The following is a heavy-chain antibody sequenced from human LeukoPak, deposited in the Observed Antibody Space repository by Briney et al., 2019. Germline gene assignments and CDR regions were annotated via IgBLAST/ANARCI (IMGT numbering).Heavy chain of an antibody. V-gene: IGHV4-59*08. Sequence: PSGTLSLTCTVSGGSMSSNYWSWIRQPPGKGLEWIGYIYNSGTIYYSGSTNYNPSLLSRVTISVDTSKNQFSLKLRSVTAADTAVYYCARPFSGSYSDAFDLWGQGTMVTVSS. CDR3: ARPFSGSYSDAFDL. J-gene: IGHJ3*01. CDR1: GGSMSSNY. CDR2: IYNSGTIYYSGST. D-gene: IGHD1-26*01.